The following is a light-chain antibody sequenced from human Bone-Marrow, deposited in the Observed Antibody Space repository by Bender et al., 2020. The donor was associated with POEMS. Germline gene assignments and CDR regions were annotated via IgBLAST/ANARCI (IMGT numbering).Light chain of an antibody. CDR1: SSNVGNNI. V-gene: IGLV1-44*01. J-gene: IGLJ3*02. CDR2: SNN. CDR3: ATWDDRLRGPV. Sequence: QSVLTQPPSASGTPGQSVTISCSGSSSNVGNNIVNWYQQLPGTAPKLLIYSNNERPSGVPDRFSGSKTGTSASLAISGLQSEDEADYYCATWDDRLRGPVFGGGTKLAVL.